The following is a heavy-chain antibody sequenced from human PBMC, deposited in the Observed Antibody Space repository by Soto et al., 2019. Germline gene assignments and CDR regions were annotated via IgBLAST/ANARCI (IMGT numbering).Heavy chain of an antibody. Sequence: TSETLSLTCTVSGGSISSYYWSWIRQPPRKGLEWIGYIYYSGSTNYNPSLKSRVTMSVDTSKNQFSLKLSSVTAADTAVYYCARSGYSSGWYLYYYYGMDVWGQGTTVIVSS. CDR1: GGSISSYY. CDR3: ARSGYSSGWYLYYYYGMDV. V-gene: IGHV4-59*01. CDR2: IYYSGST. J-gene: IGHJ6*02. D-gene: IGHD6-19*01.